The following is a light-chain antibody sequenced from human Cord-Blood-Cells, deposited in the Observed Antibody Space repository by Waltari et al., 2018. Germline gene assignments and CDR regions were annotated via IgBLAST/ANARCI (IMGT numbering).Light chain of an antibody. CDR2: EGS. Sequence: QTALTRPASGSGSPGQSLTIPRTGTRSHLGIYNLFSWYQQHPGKAPKLMIYEGSKRPSGVSNRFSGSKSGNTASLTISGLQAEDEADYYCCSYAGSSTYVFGTGTKVTVL. V-gene: IGLV2-23*01. CDR1: RSHLGIYNL. J-gene: IGLJ1*01. CDR3: CSYAGSSTYV.